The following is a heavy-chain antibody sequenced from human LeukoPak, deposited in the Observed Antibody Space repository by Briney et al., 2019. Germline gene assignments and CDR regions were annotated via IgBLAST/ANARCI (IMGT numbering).Heavy chain of an antibody. CDR3: ARDRGGNWVDALEI. CDR2: IWFDGGFE. V-gene: IGHV3-33*01. Sequence: GRSLRLSCAASAFTFSTYAMHWVRQPPGKGLEWVAVIWFDGGFEYYADSVKGRFTISRDNSKNTLYLQMNSLRADDTAVYYCARDRGGNWVDALEIWGQGTMVTVSS. CDR1: AFTFSTYA. J-gene: IGHJ3*02. D-gene: IGHD1-1*01.